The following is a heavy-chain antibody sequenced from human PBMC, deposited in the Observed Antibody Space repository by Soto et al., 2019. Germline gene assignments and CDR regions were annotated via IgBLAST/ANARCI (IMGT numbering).Heavy chain of an antibody. V-gene: IGHV3-11*06. Sequence: GGSLRLSCAASGFTFSDYYMSWIRQAPGKGLEWVSYISSSSSYTNYADSVKGRFTISRDNAKNSLYLQMNSLRAEDTAVYYCAHTFLRLGELSLLWEDGYYYGMDVWGQGTTVTVSS. J-gene: IGHJ6*02. D-gene: IGHD3-16*02. CDR2: ISSSSSYT. CDR1: GFTFSDYY. CDR3: AHTFLRLGELSLLWEDGYYYGMDV.